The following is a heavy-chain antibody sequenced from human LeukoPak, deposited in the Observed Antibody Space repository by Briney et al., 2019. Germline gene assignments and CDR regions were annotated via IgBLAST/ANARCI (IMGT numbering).Heavy chain of an antibody. CDR2: ISGSGGTT. CDR3: ARDRYYVVDY. D-gene: IGHD3-10*01. Sequence: GSLRLSCAASGVTFSSYAMSWVRQAPGKGLEWVSAISGSGGTTYYADSVKGRFTISRDNSKKTMYLQMNSLRAEDTAVYYCARDRYYVVDYWGQGTLVTVSS. CDR1: GVTFSSYA. J-gene: IGHJ4*02. V-gene: IGHV3-23*01.